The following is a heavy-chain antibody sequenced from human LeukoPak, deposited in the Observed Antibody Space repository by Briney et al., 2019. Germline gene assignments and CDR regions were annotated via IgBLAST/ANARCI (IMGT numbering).Heavy chain of an antibody. J-gene: IGHJ4*02. Sequence: GGSLRLSCVASGFTFSGYWMNWVRQSPGKGLEWVANINQDGSEKCYVDSVKGRFPISRDNARSSLYLQMNSLRAEDTGLYYCARDPSRRYTYGYGDSWGRGTLVTVSS. CDR1: GFTFSGYW. CDR3: ARDPSRRYTYGYGDS. CDR2: INQDGSEK. D-gene: IGHD5-18*01. V-gene: IGHV3-7*01.